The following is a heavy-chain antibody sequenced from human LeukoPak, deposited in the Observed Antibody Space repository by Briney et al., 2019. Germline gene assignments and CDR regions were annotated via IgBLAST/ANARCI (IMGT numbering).Heavy chain of an antibody. J-gene: IGHJ4*02. Sequence: GGSLRLSCAVSGFTFSRYTMNWVRQAPEKGLEWVSSIISSSAYIYYADSVKGRFTISRDNAKNSLYLQMNSLRAEDTAVYYCAREGLAEGYWGQGVLVTVSS. CDR3: AREGLAEGY. CDR2: IISSSAYI. D-gene: IGHD1-14*01. CDR1: GFTFSRYT. V-gene: IGHV3-21*01.